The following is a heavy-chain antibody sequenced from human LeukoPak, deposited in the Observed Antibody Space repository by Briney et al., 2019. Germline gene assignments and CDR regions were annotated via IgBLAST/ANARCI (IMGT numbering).Heavy chain of an antibody. Sequence: ASVKVSCKASGYTFTGYYMHWVRQAPGQGLEWMGRINPNSGGTNYAQKFQGRVTMTRDTSISTAYMELSRLRSDDTAVYYCAGHLGSGWYAGAFDIWGQGTMVTVSS. CDR2: INPNSGGT. J-gene: IGHJ3*02. V-gene: IGHV1-2*06. CDR3: AGHLGSGWYAGAFDI. D-gene: IGHD6-19*01. CDR1: GYTFTGYY.